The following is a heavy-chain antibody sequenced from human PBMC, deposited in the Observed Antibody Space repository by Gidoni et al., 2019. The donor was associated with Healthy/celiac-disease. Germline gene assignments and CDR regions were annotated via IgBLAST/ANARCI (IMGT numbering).Heavy chain of an antibody. CDR2: IIPILGIA. CDR3: ACGVSVTTTPGWYYYGMDV. CDR1: GGTFSSYA. Sequence: QVQLVQSGAEVKKPGSSVKVSCKASGGTFSSYAISWVRQAPGQGLEWMGRIIPILGIANYAQKFQGRVTITADKSTSTAYMELSSLRSEDTAVYYCACGVSVTTTPGWYYYGMDVWGQGTTVTVSS. D-gene: IGHD4-4*01. V-gene: IGHV1-69*04. J-gene: IGHJ6*02.